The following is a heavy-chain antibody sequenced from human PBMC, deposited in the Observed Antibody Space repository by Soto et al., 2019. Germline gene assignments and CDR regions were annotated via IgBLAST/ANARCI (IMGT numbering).Heavy chain of an antibody. Sequence: QVQLVQSGAEVKKPGSSVKVSCKASGGTFSSYTLSWVRQAPGQGLEWLGRIIPILGIANYAQKFQGRVTITADKSRSTAYIVLSSLRSDDTAVYYFARPGTISPARGMDVWGQGTTVTVSS. CDR1: GGTFSSYT. J-gene: IGHJ6*02. V-gene: IGHV1-69*02. CDR2: IIPILGIA. CDR3: ARPGTISPARGMDV. D-gene: IGHD3-9*01.